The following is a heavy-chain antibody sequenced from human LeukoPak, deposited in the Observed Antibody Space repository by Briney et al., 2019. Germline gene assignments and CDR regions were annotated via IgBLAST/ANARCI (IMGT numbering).Heavy chain of an antibody. CDR2: IHERGST. J-gene: IGHJ5*02. CDR3: ARASRPSNSWFDP. CDR1: DHSFSSDSF. Sequence: SETLSLTCGVSDHSFSSDSFWGWIRQPPGQGLEWIGSIHERGSTFYNPSLKSRVTISIDTSKNQFSLNVNSVTAADTAVYYCARASRPSNSWFDPWGQGTVVTVSS. D-gene: IGHD6-6*01. V-gene: IGHV4-38-2*01.